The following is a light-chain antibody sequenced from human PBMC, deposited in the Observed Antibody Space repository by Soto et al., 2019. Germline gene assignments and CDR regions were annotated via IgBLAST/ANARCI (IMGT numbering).Light chain of an antibody. Sequence: DIVMTQSPDSLAVSLGERATINCKSSQSVLYSSNDKNYLAWYQQKPGQPPKVLIYWASTRESGVPDRFSGSGSGTDFTLTISSLQAEDVAVYYCQQYSSTPLTFCGGTKVEIK. CDR3: QQYSSTPLT. V-gene: IGKV4-1*01. CDR1: QSVLYSSNDKNY. CDR2: WAS. J-gene: IGKJ4*01.